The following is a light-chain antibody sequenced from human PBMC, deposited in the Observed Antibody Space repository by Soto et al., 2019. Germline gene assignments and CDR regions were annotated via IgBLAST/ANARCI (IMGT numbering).Light chain of an antibody. V-gene: IGKV3-20*01. CDR3: HQYGTSPLA. CDR1: QSVNSNY. J-gene: IGKJ3*01. CDR2: GAS. Sequence: EIVLTQSPGTLSLSPGERATLSCRASQSVNSNYLAWLQHKPGQAPRFLIYGASSRAAGIPDRFSGSGSGTDFTISISRLETEDFAMYYCHQYGTSPLAFGPGTKVDIK.